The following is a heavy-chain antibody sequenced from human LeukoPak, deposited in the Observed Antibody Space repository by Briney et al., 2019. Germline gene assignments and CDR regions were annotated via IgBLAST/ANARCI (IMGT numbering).Heavy chain of an antibody. V-gene: IGHV1-8*02. Sequence: ASVKVSCKASGYNFTGYYMHWVRQATGQGLEWMGWMNPNSGNTGYAQKFQGRVTMTRNTSISTAYMELSGLRSEDTAVYYCARDGGYDSYYYYMDVWGKGTTVTISS. J-gene: IGHJ6*03. CDR2: MNPNSGNT. CDR1: GYNFTGYY. CDR3: ARDGGYDSYYYYMDV. D-gene: IGHD5-12*01.